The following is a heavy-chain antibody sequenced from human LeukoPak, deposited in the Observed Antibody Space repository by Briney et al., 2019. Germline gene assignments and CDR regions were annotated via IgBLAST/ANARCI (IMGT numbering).Heavy chain of an antibody. V-gene: IGHV4-39*07. CDR3: ARDSMITFGGTHYMDV. CDR2: IYYSGST. D-gene: IGHD3-16*01. Sequence: SETLSLTCTVSGGSISSSSYYWGWIRQPPGKGLEWVGSIYYSGSTYYNPSLKSRVTVSVDTSKNQFSLKLSSVTAADTAVYYCARDSMITFGGTHYMDVWGKGTTVTVSS. CDR1: GGSISSSSYY. J-gene: IGHJ6*03.